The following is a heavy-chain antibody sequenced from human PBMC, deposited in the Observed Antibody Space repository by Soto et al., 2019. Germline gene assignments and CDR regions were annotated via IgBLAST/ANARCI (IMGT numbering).Heavy chain of an antibody. CDR1: GFNFSSYA. J-gene: IGHJ4*02. CDR3: AKVQGSSSWPRPDY. Sequence: PVGSLIICCAASGFNFSSYAVSWVRQAPGKGREWVSAIIGSGGSTYYAYSFKCRFTISRDNYKNPLYLQMNSLRAEDTAVYYCAKVQGSSSWPRPDYWGQGTLVTGSS. CDR2: IIGSGGST. V-gene: IGHV3-23*01. D-gene: IGHD6-13*01.